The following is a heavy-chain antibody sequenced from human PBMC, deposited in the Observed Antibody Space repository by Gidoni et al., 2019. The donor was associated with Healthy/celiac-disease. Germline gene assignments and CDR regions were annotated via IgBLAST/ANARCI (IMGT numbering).Heavy chain of an antibody. CDR3: ARGYCSSTSCYVYYYYYMDV. V-gene: IGHV1-2*02. D-gene: IGHD2-2*01. Sequence: QVQLVQSGAEVTKPGAPVKVSCKASGYTFTGYYMHWVRQSPGQGLEWMGWINPNSGGTNYAQKFQGRVTMTRDTSISTAYMELSRLRSDDTAVYYCARGYCSSTSCYVYYYYYMDVWGKGTTVTVSS. J-gene: IGHJ6*03. CDR1: GYTFTGYY. CDR2: INPNSGGT.